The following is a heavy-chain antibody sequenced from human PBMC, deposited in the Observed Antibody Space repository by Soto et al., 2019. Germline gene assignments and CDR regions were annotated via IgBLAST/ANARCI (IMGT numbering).Heavy chain of an antibody. D-gene: IGHD6-13*01. CDR1: GGSISGHY. CDR2: IYSSGTT. J-gene: IGHJ4*02. V-gene: IGHV4-4*07. Sequence: SETLSLTCSGSGGSISGHYWSWIRLPAGRRLQWVGRIYSSGTTNYNPSLKSRVRMSVDTDRNSFSLRLDSVTAADTAVYYCARNFDIAATGTAFDSWGRGVLVTVSS. CDR3: ARNFDIAATGTAFDS.